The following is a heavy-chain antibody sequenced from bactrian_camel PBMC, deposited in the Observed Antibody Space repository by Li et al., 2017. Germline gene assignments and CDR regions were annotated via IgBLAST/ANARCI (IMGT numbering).Heavy chain of an antibody. CDR1: RYGRGC. V-gene: IGHV3S53*01. D-gene: IGHD5*01. Sequence: HVQLVESGGGSVQAGGSLRLSCEASRYGRGCMGWFRHFPGEEREGVATIDTDGSTRYADSVKGRFTLSKDNAKNTLYLQMNNLKPEDTGMYYCAADRFSAGWNKYDYNYWGQGTQVTVS. CDR3: AADRFSAGWNKYDYNY. CDR2: IDTDGST. J-gene: IGHJ4*01.